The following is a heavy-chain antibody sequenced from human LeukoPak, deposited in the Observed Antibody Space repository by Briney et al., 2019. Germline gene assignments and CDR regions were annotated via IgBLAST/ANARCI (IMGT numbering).Heavy chain of an antibody. CDR2: ISGSGGST. CDR3: AKDRWNYYGSGSYSNY. Sequence: GGSLRLSRAASGFTFSSYAMSWVRQAPGKGLEWVSAISGSGGSTYYADSVKGRFTISRDNSKNTLYLQMNSLRAEDTAVYYCAKDRWNYYGSGSYSNYWGQGTLVTVSS. CDR1: GFTFSSYA. V-gene: IGHV3-23*01. D-gene: IGHD3-10*01. J-gene: IGHJ4*02.